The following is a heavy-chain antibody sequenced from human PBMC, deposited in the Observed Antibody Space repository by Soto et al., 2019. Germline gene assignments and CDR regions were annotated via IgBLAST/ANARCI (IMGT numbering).Heavy chain of an antibody. V-gene: IGHV1-69*13. CDR2: IIPIFGTA. D-gene: IGHD3-10*01. J-gene: IGHJ3*02. CDR3: ARAGGFGELLYKSAFDI. Sequence: SVKVSCKASGGTFSSYAISWVRQAPGQGLEWMGGIIPIFGTANYAQKFQGRVTITADESTSTAYMELSSLRSEDTAVYYCARAGGFGELLYKSAFDIWGQGTMVTVSS. CDR1: GGTFSSYA.